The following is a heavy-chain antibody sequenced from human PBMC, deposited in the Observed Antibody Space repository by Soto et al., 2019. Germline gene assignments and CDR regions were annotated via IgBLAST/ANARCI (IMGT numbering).Heavy chain of an antibody. CDR3: ATSLWFGTQPEI. Sequence: LSLTCAVYGGSFSNNYWTWFRQPPGKGLEWIGEISPSGTTKYIPSLRSRGTISVDTSRKQFFLKVTSVSAADTAVYYCATSLWFGTQPEIWGPGTLVTVSS. D-gene: IGHD3-10*01. J-gene: IGHJ4*02. V-gene: IGHV4-34*01. CDR1: GGSFSNNY. CDR2: ISPSGTT.